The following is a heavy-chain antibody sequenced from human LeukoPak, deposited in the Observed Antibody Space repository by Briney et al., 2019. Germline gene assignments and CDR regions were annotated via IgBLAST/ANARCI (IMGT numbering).Heavy chain of an antibody. V-gene: IGHV1-69*01. CDR2: IIPIFGTA. D-gene: IGHD3-10*01. Sequence: SVKVSCKASGGTFSSYAISWVRQAPGQGREWMGGIIPIFGTAKYAQKYQGRVTITADESTSTAYMELSSLRSEDTAVYYCARGPGFYYYYGMDVWGKGPRSPSPQ. CDR1: GGTFSSYA. CDR3: ARGPGFYYYYGMDV. J-gene: IGHJ6*01.